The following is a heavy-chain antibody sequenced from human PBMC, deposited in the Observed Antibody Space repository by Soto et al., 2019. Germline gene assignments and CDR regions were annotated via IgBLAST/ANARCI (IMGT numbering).Heavy chain of an antibody. CDR3: AKSPNFYCSSYHCYKYYFDY. CDR2: ISSSVIGI. Sequence: GGSLRLSCAASGFTFSSYEMNWVRQTPGKGLEWVAYISSSVIGIYYADSVKGRFTISRDNAQKSLYLQMNSLRTEGTAVYYCAKSPNFYCSSYHCYKYYFDYWGQGTPVTVSS. CDR1: GFTFSSYE. V-gene: IGHV3-48*03. J-gene: IGHJ4*02. D-gene: IGHD2-2*01.